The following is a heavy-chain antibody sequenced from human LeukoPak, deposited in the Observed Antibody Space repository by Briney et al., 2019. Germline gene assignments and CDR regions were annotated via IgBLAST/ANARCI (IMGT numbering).Heavy chain of an antibody. Sequence: GGSLRLSCAASGFTFSSYAMSWVRQAPGKGLEWVSAISGSGGSTYYADSVKGRFTISRDNSKNTLYLQMNSLRAEDTAVYYCAKEEGHYDFWSGYPAPFDIWGQGTMVTVSS. CDR2: ISGSGGST. CDR1: GFTFSSYA. D-gene: IGHD3-3*01. CDR3: AKEEGHYDFWSGYPAPFDI. V-gene: IGHV3-23*01. J-gene: IGHJ3*02.